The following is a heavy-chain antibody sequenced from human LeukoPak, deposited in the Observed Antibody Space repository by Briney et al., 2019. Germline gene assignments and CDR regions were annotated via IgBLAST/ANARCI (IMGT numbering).Heavy chain of an antibody. J-gene: IGHJ4*02. D-gene: IGHD2-2*03. V-gene: IGHV3-48*02. CDR1: GFTFNTYA. Sequence: PGGSLRLSCVASGFTFNTYAMNWVRQAPGKGLEWVSHISSSGSAKYYADSVKGRFTISRDNAKNSLYLQMNSLRDEDTAVFYCASGSGHWGQGTLVTVSS. CDR3: ASGSGH. CDR2: ISSSGSAK.